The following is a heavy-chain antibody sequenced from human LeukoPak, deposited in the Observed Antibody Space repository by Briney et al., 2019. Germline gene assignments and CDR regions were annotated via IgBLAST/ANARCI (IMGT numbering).Heavy chain of an antibody. CDR3: ARFTVPRQQRSFDY. J-gene: IGHJ4*02. V-gene: IGHV4-39*07. D-gene: IGHD6-13*01. Sequence: SETLSLTCTVSGGSISSSSYYWGWIRQPPGKGLEWIGSIYYSGSTYYNPSLKSRVTISVDTFKNQFSLKLSSVTAADTAVYYCARFTVPRQQRSFDYWGQGTLVTVSS. CDR2: IYYSGST. CDR1: GGSISSSSYY.